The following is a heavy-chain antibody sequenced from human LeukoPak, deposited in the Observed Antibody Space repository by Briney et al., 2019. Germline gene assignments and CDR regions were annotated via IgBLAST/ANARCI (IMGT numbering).Heavy chain of an antibody. V-gene: IGHV4-59*01. CDR2: VFYSGST. CDR3: ARFNPERKQVYAFDI. D-gene: IGHD1-14*01. J-gene: IGHJ3*02. Sequence: PSETLSLTCTVSGGSISNYYWSWIRQPPGKGLEWIGYVFYSGSTNYNPSLRSRVTISVDTSKNQFSLKLSSVTAADTAVYYCARFNPERKQVYAFDIWGQGTMVTVSS. CDR1: GGSISNYY.